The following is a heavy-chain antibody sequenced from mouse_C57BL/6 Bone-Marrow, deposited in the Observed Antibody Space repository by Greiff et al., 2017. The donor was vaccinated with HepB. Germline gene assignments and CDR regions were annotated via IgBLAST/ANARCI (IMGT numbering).Heavy chain of an antibody. Sequence: VQLQQPGAELVKPGASVKLSCKASGYTFTSYWMQWVKQRPGQGLEWIGEIDPSDSYTNYNQKFKGKATLTVDTSSSTAYMQLSSLTSEDSAVYYCARGGLRHWYFDVWGTGTTVTVSS. J-gene: IGHJ1*03. CDR3: ARGGLRHWYFDV. V-gene: IGHV1-50*01. CDR2: IDPSDSYT. D-gene: IGHD1-2*01. CDR1: GYTFTSYW.